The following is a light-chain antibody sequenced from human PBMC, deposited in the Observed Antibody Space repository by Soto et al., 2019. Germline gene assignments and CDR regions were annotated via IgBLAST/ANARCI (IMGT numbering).Light chain of an antibody. V-gene: IGKV3-20*01. CDR1: QSVSRSF. CDR2: GAS. CDR3: QHYGSSPFT. J-gene: IGKJ2*01. Sequence: EIVLTQSPGTLSLSPGERATLSCRASQSVSRSFLAWYQHKPGQAPRLLIYGASSRAADVPDRFSGSGSGTDFTLTINRLEPEDFAVYYCQHYGSSPFTFCQGTKLEIK.